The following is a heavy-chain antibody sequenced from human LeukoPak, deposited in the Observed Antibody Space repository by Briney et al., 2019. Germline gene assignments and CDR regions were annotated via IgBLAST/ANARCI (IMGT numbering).Heavy chain of an antibody. V-gene: IGHV3-30*18. Sequence: GGTLRLSCAASGFTFSSFGMSWVRQAPGKGLEWVAIISYDGSNEYYADSVKGRFTISRDNSKNTLYLQMNSLRAADTAVYYCAKDEGRVGAPKGLDYWGQGTLVTVSS. J-gene: IGHJ4*02. CDR2: ISYDGSNE. D-gene: IGHD1-26*01. CDR3: AKDEGRVGAPKGLDY. CDR1: GFTFSSFG.